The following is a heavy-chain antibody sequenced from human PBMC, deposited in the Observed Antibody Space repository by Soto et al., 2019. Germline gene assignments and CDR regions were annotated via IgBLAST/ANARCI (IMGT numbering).Heavy chain of an antibody. V-gene: IGHV1-69*06. D-gene: IGHD6-19*01. CDR3: VRDRGGSGWKTKTFDY. Sequence: QVQLVQSGAEVKKPGSSVKVSCKASGGTFSSYAISWVRQAPGQGLEWMGGIIPIFGTANYAQKFQGRVTITADKSTSTAYMELSSLRSEDTAVYYCVRDRGGSGWKTKTFDYWGQGTLVTVSS. CDR2: IIPIFGTA. CDR1: GGTFSSYA. J-gene: IGHJ4*02.